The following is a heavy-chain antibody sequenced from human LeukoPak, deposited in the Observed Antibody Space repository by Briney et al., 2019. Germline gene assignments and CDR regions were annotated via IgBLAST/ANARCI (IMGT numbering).Heavy chain of an antibody. V-gene: IGHV3-48*01. CDR1: GFTFSSYA. Sequence: GGSLRLSCAASGFTFSSYAMSWVRQAPGKGLEWVSYISSSSSTIYYADSVKGRFTISRDNAKNSLYLQMNSLRAEDTAVYYCARAGSIAVVEFDYWGQGTLVTVSS. J-gene: IGHJ4*02. CDR3: ARAGSIAVVEFDY. CDR2: ISSSSSTI. D-gene: IGHD6-6*01.